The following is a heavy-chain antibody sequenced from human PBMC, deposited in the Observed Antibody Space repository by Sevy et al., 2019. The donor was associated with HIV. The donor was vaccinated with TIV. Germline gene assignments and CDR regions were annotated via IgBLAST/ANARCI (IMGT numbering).Heavy chain of an antibody. CDR2: ISYDGSNK. Sequence: GGSQRLSCAASGFTFSSYGMHWVRQAPGKGLEWVAVISYDGSNKYYADSVKGRFTISRDNSKNTLYLQMNSLRAEDTAVYYCAKDQGVLLWFGEKGNWFDPWGQGTLVTVSS. J-gene: IGHJ5*02. CDR3: AKDQGVLLWFGEKGNWFDP. CDR1: GFTFSSYG. V-gene: IGHV3-30*18. D-gene: IGHD3-10*01.